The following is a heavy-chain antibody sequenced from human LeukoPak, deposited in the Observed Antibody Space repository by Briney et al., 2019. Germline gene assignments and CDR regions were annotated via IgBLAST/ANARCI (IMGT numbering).Heavy chain of an antibody. V-gene: IGHV1-69*05. J-gene: IGHJ6*03. CDR2: IIPIFGTA. CDR1: GGTFSSYA. Sequence: SVKVSCKASGGTFSSYAISWVRQAPGQGLEGMGGIIPIFGTANYAQKFQGRVTITTDESTSTAYMELSSLRSEDTAVYYCARVGDPRYYYYMDVWGKGTTVTVSS. D-gene: IGHD3-10*01. CDR3: ARVGDPRYYYYMDV.